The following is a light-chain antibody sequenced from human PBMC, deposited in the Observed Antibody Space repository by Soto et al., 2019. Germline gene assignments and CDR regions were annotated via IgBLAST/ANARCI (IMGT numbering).Light chain of an antibody. CDR3: AAWDDSLSGYV. J-gene: IGLJ1*01. CDR1: SSNIGSNY. CDR2: RNN. Sequence: QSVLTQPPSASGTPGQRVTISCSGSSSNIGSNYVYWYQQLPGTAPKLLIYRNNQRPSGVSDRFSGSKSGTSASLAISGLRSEDEADYYCAAWDDSLSGYVFGTGTKVTV. V-gene: IGLV1-47*01.